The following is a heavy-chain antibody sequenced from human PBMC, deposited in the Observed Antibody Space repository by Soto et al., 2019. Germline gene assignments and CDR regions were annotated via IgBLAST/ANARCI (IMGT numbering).Heavy chain of an antibody. J-gene: IGHJ5*02. CDR3: ARERPAGSRIDP. Sequence: QVQLQESGPGMVKPSQTLSLTCTVSGGPISSGDYYWCWISQPQGTGLEWIGYFYYSGSTYYNPSLKSRVTLQVDTSTNQFSLKLSSVTAADTAVYYCARERPAGSRIDPWGQGTLVTVSS. CDR2: FYYSGST. CDR1: GGPISSGDYY. D-gene: IGHD6-13*01. V-gene: IGHV4-30-4*01.